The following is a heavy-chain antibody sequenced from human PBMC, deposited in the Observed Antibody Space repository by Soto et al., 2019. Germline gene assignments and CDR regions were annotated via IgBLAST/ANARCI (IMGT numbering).Heavy chain of an antibody. Sequence: PGESLKISCKGTGYTFISYWIGWVRQMPGKGLEWMGIICPGDSDARYSPSFQGQVTISVDKSISTAYLQWSSLKASDTAMYYCARHPPSDIVILPPFDYWGQGTLVTVSS. CDR2: ICPGDSDA. J-gene: IGHJ4*02. CDR1: GYTFISYW. CDR3: ARHPPSDIVILPPFDY. D-gene: IGHD2-2*01. V-gene: IGHV5-51*01.